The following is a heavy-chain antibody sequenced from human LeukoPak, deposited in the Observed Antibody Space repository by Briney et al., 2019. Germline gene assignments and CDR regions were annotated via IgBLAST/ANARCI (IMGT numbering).Heavy chain of an antibody. CDR1: GFTFSSYW. V-gene: IGHV3-7*03. CDR3: AREQIPVARTFDY. Sequence: GSLRLSCAASGFTFSSYWMSWVRQAPGKGLEWVANLKHDGSEENYVDSVKGRFIVSRNNAKKSLFLQMHSLRAQDTAVYYCAREQIPVARTFDYWGQGILVTVSS. D-gene: IGHD6-19*01. J-gene: IGHJ4*02. CDR2: LKHDGSEE.